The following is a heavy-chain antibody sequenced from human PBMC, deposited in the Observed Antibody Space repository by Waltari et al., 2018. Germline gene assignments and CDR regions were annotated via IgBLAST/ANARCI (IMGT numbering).Heavy chain of an antibody. Sequence: QVQLQESGPGLVKPSETLSLTCPVSGGSISSYSWSWIRHPPGKGLEWIGYIYYSGSTNDNHSRKSRGTISVDTSKNQFSPKLSSGTAADTAAEYCARGDVERATRNQYYVDYWGQGTLVTVSA. CDR1: GGSISSYS. V-gene: IGHV4-59*01. D-gene: IGHD5-12*01. CDR2: IYYSGST. CDR3: ARGDVERATRNQYYVDY. J-gene: IGHJ4*02.